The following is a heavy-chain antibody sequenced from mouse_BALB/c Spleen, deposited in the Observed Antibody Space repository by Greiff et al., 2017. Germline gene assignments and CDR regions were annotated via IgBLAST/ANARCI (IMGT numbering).Heavy chain of an antibody. CDR3: AREGLRRGFAY. V-gene: IGHV7-3*02. CDR1: GFTFTDYY. D-gene: IGHD2-4*01. J-gene: IGHJ3*01. Sequence: EVHLVESGGGLVQPGGSLRLSCATSGFTFTDYYMSWVRQPPGKALEWLGFIRNKANGYTTEYSASVKGRFTISRDNSQSILYLQMNTLRAEDSATYYCAREGLRRGFAYWGQGTLVTVSA. CDR2: IRNKANGYTT.